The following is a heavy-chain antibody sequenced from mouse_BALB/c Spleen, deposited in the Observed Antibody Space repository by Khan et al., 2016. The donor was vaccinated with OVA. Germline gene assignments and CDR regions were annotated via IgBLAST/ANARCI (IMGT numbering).Heavy chain of an antibody. CDR2: VSTGGSYT. CDR3: TRLAYYYDSEGFAY. J-gene: IGHJ3*01. D-gene: IGHD1-1*01. CDR1: GFTFSTYG. Sequence: EVELVESGGDLVKPGGSLKLSCAASGFTFSTYGMSWVRQTPDKRLEWVATVSTGGSYTYYPDSVKGRFTISRDNAKNTLYLQMSGLKSEETAMFYCTRLAYYYDSEGFAYWGQGTLGTVSA. V-gene: IGHV5-6*01.